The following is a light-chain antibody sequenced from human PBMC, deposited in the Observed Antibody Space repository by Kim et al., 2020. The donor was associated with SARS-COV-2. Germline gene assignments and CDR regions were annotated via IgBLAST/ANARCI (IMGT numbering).Light chain of an antibody. CDR2: DVS. CDR3: SSYARSSSYV. V-gene: IGLV2-14*04. CDR1: SSDVGAYKY. Sequence: GQTITISCTGPSSDVGAYKYVSWYQQHPGKAPELMIFDVSERPSGISNRFSGSKSGNTASLTISGLQAEDEADYYCSSYARSSSYVFGTGTKVTVL. J-gene: IGLJ1*01.